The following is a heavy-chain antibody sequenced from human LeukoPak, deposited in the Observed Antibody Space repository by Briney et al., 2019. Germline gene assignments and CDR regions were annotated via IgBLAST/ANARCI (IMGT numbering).Heavy chain of an antibody. CDR2: VSHGDGRNK. D-gene: IGHD6-19*01. J-gene: IGHJ4*02. CDR3: AKRLTAVAANFDY. CDR1: GFRFSSYG. Sequence: GGSLRLSCAASGFRFSSYGMHWVRQAPGKGLEWVTVVSHGDGRNKYYADSVRGRFTISRDNSKNTLYLQMNSLRAEDTAVYYCAKRLTAVAANFDYWGQGTLVTVSS. V-gene: IGHV3-30*12.